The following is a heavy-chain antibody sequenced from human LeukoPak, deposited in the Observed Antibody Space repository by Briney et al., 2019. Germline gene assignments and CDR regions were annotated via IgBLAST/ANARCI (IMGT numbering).Heavy chain of an antibody. CDR1: GGSISGYY. CDR2: IYSTGTT. D-gene: IGHD7-27*01. J-gene: IGHJ4*02. Sequence: SETLSLTCTVSGGSISGYYWSWIRQPAGGVLECIGRIYSTGTTTYNASLRSRVTISVDQSKSQFSLKLTSVTAADTAVYYCARLKPANWGSGPDYWGQGTLVTVSS. CDR3: ARLKPANWGSGPDY. V-gene: IGHV4-4*07.